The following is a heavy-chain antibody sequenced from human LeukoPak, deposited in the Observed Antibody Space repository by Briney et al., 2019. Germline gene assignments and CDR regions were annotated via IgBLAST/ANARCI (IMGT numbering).Heavy chain of an antibody. D-gene: IGHD3-10*01. CDR3: ASHYGSGSNNWLGP. J-gene: IGHJ5*02. CDR1: GFTFSSYG. Sequence: GRSLRLSCAASGFTFSSYGTHWVRQAPGKGLEWVAVIWYDGSNKYYADSVKGRFTISRDNSKNTLYLQMNSLRAEDSAIYYCASHYGSGSNNWLGPWGQGTLVTVSS. V-gene: IGHV3-33*01. CDR2: IWYDGSNK.